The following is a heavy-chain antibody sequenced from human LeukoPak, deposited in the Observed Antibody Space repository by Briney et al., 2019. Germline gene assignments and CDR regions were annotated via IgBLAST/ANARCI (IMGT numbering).Heavy chain of an antibody. J-gene: IGHJ4*02. CDR3: AKKGVPAAHFDY. Sequence: SCKASGYTFTSYAMHWVRQAPGKGLEWVAVISYDGSNKYYADSVKGRFTISRDNSKNTLYLQMNSLRAEDTAVYYCAKKGVPAAHFDYWGQGTLVTVSS. D-gene: IGHD2-2*01. CDR1: GYTFTSYA. V-gene: IGHV3-30-3*02. CDR2: ISYDGSNK.